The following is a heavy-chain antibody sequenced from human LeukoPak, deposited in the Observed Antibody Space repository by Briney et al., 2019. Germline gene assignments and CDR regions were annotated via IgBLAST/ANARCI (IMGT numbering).Heavy chain of an antibody. D-gene: IGHD3-10*01. CDR2: ISGSGSTR. V-gene: IGHV3-48*03. Sequence: PGGSLRLXCAASGFTFSSYEMNWVRQAPGKGLEWVSYISGSGSTRYYADSVKGRFTISRDNAKNSLFLQMNSLRAEDTAVYYCARGDGAGHYWGQGTLVTVSS. CDR1: GFTFSSYE. J-gene: IGHJ4*02. CDR3: ARGDGAGHY.